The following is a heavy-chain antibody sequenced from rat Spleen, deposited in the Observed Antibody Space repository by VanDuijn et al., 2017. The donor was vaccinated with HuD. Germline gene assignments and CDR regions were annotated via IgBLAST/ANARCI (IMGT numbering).Heavy chain of an antibody. CDR3: ARCRHYFDF. CDR1: GFTFSDYN. Sequence: EVQLVEPGGGLVQPGRSLKLSCAASGFTFSDYNMAWVRQAPKKGLEWVATISYDGSTTYYRDSVKGRCTISRDNAKSTLYLQMDSLRPEDTATYYCARCRHYFDFWGQGVMVTVSS. CDR2: ISYDGSTT. V-gene: IGHV5-7*01. J-gene: IGHJ2*01.